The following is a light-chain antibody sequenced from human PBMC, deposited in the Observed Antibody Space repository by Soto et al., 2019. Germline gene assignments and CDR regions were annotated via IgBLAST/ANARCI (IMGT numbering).Light chain of an antibody. J-gene: IGLJ1*01. CDR2: DND. CDR3: VTWDSTLSAYV. Sequence: QSVLTQPPSVSAAPGQKVTISCSGSSANIENNYVSWYQHLPETAPQLLIYDNDKPPSGIHYTISCSNSRTSDTLDIIGLQTGDEADYYCVTWDSTLSAYVFGTGTKVTVL. V-gene: IGLV1-51*01. CDR1: SANIENNY.